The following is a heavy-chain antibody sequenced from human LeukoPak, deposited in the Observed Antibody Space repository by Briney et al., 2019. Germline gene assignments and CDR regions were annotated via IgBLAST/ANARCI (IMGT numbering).Heavy chain of an antibody. D-gene: IGHD3-10*01. CDR1: SGSTSSGYW. J-gene: IGHJ6*03. Sequence: PSGTLSLTCVVSSGSTSSGYWWSWVRPSPGKGLEWIGEISLAGSTTHNPSLKSRVTMSVDTSKNVFSLTLSSVTAADTGIYYCARVIGASWYFYMDVWGKGTTVIVSS. CDR2: ISLAGST. V-gene: IGHV4-4*02. CDR3: ARVIGASWYFYMDV.